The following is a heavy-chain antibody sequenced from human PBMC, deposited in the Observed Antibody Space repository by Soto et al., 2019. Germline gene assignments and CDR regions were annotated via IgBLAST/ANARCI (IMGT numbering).Heavy chain of an antibody. CDR3: ARRATYYYDSSGQEDYSRTGQFDY. CDR2: ISAYNGNT. CDR1: GYTFTSYG. D-gene: IGHD3-22*01. Sequence: GASVKVSCKASGYTFTSYGISWVRQAPGQGLEWMGWISAYNGNTNYAQKLQGRVTMTTDTSTSTAYMELRSLRSDDTAMYYCARRATYYYDSSGQEDYSRTGQFDYWGQGTLVTVSS. V-gene: IGHV1-18*01. J-gene: IGHJ4*02.